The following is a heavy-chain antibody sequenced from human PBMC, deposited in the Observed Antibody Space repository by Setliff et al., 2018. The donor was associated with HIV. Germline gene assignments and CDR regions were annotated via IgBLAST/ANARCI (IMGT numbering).Heavy chain of an antibody. CDR3: AKDRGSDPYDPIDY. V-gene: IGHV3-23*01. D-gene: IGHD3-22*01. CDR2: ITANDGNS. CDR1: GFTFSSYA. J-gene: IGHJ4*02. Sequence: PGGSLRLSCAASGFTFSSYAMSWVRQAPGSGLEWVSGITANDGNSYYADSVKGRFTISKDISKNTLYPQMNSLRAEDTAVYYCAKDRGSDPYDPIDYWGQGTLVTVSS.